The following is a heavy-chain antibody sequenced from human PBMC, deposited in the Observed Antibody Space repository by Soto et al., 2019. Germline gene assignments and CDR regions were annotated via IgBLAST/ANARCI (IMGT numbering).Heavy chain of an antibody. Sequence: SETLSLTCTVSGGSISSYYWSWIRQPAGKGLEWIGRIYTSGSTNYNPSLKSRVTMSVDTSKNQFSLKLSSVTAADTAVYYCAGSLLWFGEFHFDYWGQGTLVTVSS. CDR1: GGSISSYY. CDR3: AGSLLWFGEFHFDY. J-gene: IGHJ4*02. CDR2: IYTSGST. D-gene: IGHD3-10*01. V-gene: IGHV4-4*07.